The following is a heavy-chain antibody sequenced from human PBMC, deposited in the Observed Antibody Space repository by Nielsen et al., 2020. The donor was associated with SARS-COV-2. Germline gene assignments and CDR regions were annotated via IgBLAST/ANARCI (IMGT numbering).Heavy chain of an antibody. D-gene: IGHD3-3*01. CDR1: GGSISSYY. CDR3: ARRGYQTHYFDY. CDR2: IYYSGST. J-gene: IGHJ4*02. Sequence: SETLSLTCTVSGGSISSYYWSWIRQPPGKGLEWIGYIYYSGSTNYNPSLKSRVTISVDTSKNQFSLKLSSVTAADTAVYYCARRGYQTHYFDYWGQGTLVTVSS. V-gene: IGHV4-59*12.